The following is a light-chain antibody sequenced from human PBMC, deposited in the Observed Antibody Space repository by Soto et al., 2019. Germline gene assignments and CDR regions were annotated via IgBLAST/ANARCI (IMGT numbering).Light chain of an antibody. J-gene: IGKJ5*01. V-gene: IGKV4-1*01. CDR3: QHYYSTPPIT. CDR2: WAS. Sequence: DIVMTQSPDSLAVSLGERATINCKSSQSVLYSSNNKNYLAWYQQKPGQPPKLLIYWASTRESGVPDRFSGSGSGTDFTLTISSLQAEDVAVDYCQHYYSTPPITFGQGTRLEIK. CDR1: QSVLYSSNNKNY.